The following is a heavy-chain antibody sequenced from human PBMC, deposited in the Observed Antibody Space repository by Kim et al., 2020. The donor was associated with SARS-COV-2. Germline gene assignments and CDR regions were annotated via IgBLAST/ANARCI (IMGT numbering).Heavy chain of an antibody. V-gene: IGHV5-51*01. CDR2: IYPGDSDT. D-gene: IGHD3-16*02. Sequence: GESLKISCKGSGYSFSSYWIGWVRQMPGKGLEWMGIIYPGDSDTTYSPSFQGQVTISADKSISTAYLQWSSLKASDTAMYYCATGLMITFGGIIQYFDYWGQGTLFTVSS. J-gene: IGHJ4*02. CDR1: GYSFSSYW. CDR3: ATGLMITFGGIIQYFDY.